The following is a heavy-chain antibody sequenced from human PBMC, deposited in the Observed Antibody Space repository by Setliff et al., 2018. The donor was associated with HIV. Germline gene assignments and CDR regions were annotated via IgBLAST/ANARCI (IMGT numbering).Heavy chain of an antibody. J-gene: IGHJ6*03. CDR1: GASFSDYS. D-gene: IGHD2-15*01. CDR3: ARGRCSGGTCSGRYSYLHIDV. Sequence: PSETLSLTCAVYGASFSDYSWTWIRRPPGKGLEWIGEIYESGRTDYNPSLTSRVTMSVDSSKKQFSLRLTSVAAADTALYYCARGRCSGGTCSGRYSYLHIDVWGKGTTVTVSS. CDR2: IYESGRT. V-gene: IGHV4-34*01.